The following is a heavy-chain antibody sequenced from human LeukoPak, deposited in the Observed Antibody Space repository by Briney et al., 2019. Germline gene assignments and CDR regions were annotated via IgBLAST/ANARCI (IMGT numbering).Heavy chain of an antibody. J-gene: IGHJ6*02. Sequence: GGSLRLSCAASGFTFSSYWMHWVRQAPGKGLVWVSRINTDGSSTSYADSVKGRFTISRDNAKNSLYLQMNSLRAEDTAVYYCARDRPQIITMVRGVITSYYYGMDVWGQGTTVTVSS. CDR3: ARDRPQIITMVRGVITSYYYGMDV. CDR1: GFTFSSYW. D-gene: IGHD3-10*01. V-gene: IGHV3-74*01. CDR2: INTDGSST.